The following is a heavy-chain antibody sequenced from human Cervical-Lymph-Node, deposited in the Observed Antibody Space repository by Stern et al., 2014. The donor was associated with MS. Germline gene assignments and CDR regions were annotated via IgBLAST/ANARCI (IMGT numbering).Heavy chain of an antibody. V-gene: IGHV1-46*01. J-gene: IGHJ4*02. Sequence: VQLVQSGAEVKKPGASVKISCKAPGYKFTNYYIHWMRQAPGQGPEWMGMINPSCDSTTYAQKFQGRVTMTRDTSTSTVYMELSRLRSEDAAVYYCASGRLGYWGQGTQVTVSS. CDR2: INPSCDST. CDR3: ASGRLGY. CDR1: GYKFTNYY.